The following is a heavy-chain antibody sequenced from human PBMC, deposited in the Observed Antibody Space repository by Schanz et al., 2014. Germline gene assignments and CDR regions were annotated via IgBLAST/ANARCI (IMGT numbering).Heavy chain of an antibody. J-gene: IGHJ4*02. D-gene: IGHD3-22*01. Sequence: EVQLVESGGGLVQPGGSLRLSCAASGFTFSDSWMHWVRQAPGKGLVWISRINSDGSSASYADSVKGRFTISRDDSKNTLYLQMNSLRPEDTAVYYCAKEDRTHSSDYVYWGQGTLVTVSS. V-gene: IGHV3-74*01. CDR2: INSDGSSA. CDR1: GFTFSDSW. CDR3: AKEDRTHSSDYVY.